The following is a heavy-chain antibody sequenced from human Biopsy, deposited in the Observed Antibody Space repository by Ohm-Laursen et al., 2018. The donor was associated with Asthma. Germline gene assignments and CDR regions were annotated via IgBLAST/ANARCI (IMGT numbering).Heavy chain of an antibody. Sequence: PSVKVSCKSLGGTFNTYVIGWVRQAPGQGLGWMGGINSGFGTTTYPQKFQDRVTITADDSTSTVYMELSSLRSEDTAVYYCARKAGSCISRTCYSLDFWGQGTLVTVSS. CDR2: INSGFGTT. J-gene: IGHJ4*02. CDR1: GGTFNTYV. V-gene: IGHV1-69*01. CDR3: ARKAGSCISRTCYSLDF. D-gene: IGHD2-2*01.